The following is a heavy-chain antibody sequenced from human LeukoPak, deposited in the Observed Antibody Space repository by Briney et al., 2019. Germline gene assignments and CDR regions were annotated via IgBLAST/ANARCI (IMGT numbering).Heavy chain of an antibody. CDR2: ISAYNGHT. CDR3: ARNGGYYDSSGYSDYYYYMDV. Sequence: ASVKVSCKASGYTFTNYGISWVRQAPGQGLEWMGWISAYNGHTKYAQKVQGRVTMTRDTSTSTAYMELRSLRSDDTAVYYCARNGGYYDSSGYSDYYYYMDVWGKGTTVTVSS. V-gene: IGHV1-18*01. CDR1: GYTFTNYG. D-gene: IGHD3-22*01. J-gene: IGHJ6*03.